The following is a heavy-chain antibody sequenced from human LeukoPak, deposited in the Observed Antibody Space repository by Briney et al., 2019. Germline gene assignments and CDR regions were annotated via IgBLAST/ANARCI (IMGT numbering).Heavy chain of an antibody. Sequence: GGSLRLSCAASGFTFSSYSMNWVRQAPEKGLEWVSSISSSSSYIYYADSVKGRFTISRDNAKNSLYLQKNSLRAEDTAVYYCAREFDSSGYYPGENSFDYWGQGTLVTVSS. J-gene: IGHJ4*02. D-gene: IGHD3-22*01. V-gene: IGHV3-21*01. CDR2: ISSSSSYI. CDR1: GFTFSSYS. CDR3: AREFDSSGYYPGENSFDY.